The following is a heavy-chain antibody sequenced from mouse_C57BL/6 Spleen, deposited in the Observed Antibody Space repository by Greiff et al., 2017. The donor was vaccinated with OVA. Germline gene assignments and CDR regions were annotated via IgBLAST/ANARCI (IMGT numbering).Heavy chain of an antibody. CDR1: GYTFTSYW. V-gene: IGHV1-69*01. CDR3: ARGNYYGSGDYAMDY. J-gene: IGHJ4*01. CDR2: IDPSDSYT. Sequence: VQLQQPGAELVMPGASVKLSCKASGYTFTSYWMHWVKQRPGQGLEWIGEIDPSDSYTNYNQKFKGKSTLTVDKSSSTAYMQLSSLTSEDSAVYYCARGNYYGSGDYAMDYWGQGTSVTVSS. D-gene: IGHD1-1*01.